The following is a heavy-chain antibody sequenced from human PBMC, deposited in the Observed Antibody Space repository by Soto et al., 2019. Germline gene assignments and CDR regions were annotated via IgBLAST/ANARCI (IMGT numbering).Heavy chain of an antibody. CDR3: ARDLRLGDTAMVTGDY. J-gene: IGHJ4*02. CDR2: IIPIFGTA. D-gene: IGHD5-18*01. V-gene: IGHV1-69*01. CDR1: GGTFSSYA. Sequence: QVQLVQSGAEVKKPGSSVKVSCKASGGTFSSYAISWVRQAPGQGLEWMGGIIPIFGTANYAQKFKGRVTITADESTSTAYMVLSSLRSEDTAVYYCARDLRLGDTAMVTGDYWGQGTLVTVSS.